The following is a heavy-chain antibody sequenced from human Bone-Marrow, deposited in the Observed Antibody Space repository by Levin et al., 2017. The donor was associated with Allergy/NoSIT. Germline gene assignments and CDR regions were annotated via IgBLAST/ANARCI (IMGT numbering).Heavy chain of an antibody. CDR2: ISGSGGST. Sequence: GESLKISCAASGFTFSSYAMSWVRQAPGKGLEWVSAISGSGGSTYYADSVKGRFTISRDNSKNTLYLQMNSLRAEDTAVYYCAKANKDPSNFDYWGQGTLVTVSS. CDR1: GFTFSSYA. J-gene: IGHJ4*02. CDR3: AKANKDPSNFDY. D-gene: IGHD1/OR15-1a*01. V-gene: IGHV3-23*01.